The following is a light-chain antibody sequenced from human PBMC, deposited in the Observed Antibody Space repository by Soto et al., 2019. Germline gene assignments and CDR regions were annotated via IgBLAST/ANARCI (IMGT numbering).Light chain of an antibody. V-gene: IGLV2-14*03. CDR2: DVS. J-gene: IGLJ1*01. CDR1: SSDIGGYNY. CDR3: SSYTSTSTLYV. Sequence: QSALTQPASVSGSLGQSITISCTGTSSDIGGYNYVSWYQQLPGKVPKLIIYDVSNRPSGVSDRFSGSKSGNAASLTISGLQAEDEADYYCSSYTSTSTLYVFGTGTKVTVL.